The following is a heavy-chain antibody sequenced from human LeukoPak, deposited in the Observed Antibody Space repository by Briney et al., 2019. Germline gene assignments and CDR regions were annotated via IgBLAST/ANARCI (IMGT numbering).Heavy chain of an antibody. CDR2: IYYSGST. V-gene: IGHV4-39*07. CDR3: AREERGYSGYDY. D-gene: IGHD5-12*01. Sequence: PSETLSLTCTVSGGSISSSSYYWGWLRQPPGKGLEWIGSIYYSGSTYYNPSLKSRVTISVDTSKNQFSLKLSSVTAADTAVYYCAREERGYSGYDYWGQGTLVTVSS. J-gene: IGHJ4*02. CDR1: GGSISSSSYY.